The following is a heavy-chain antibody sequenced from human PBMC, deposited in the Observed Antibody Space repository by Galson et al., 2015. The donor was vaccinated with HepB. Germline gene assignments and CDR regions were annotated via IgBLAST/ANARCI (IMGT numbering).Heavy chain of an antibody. CDR2: ISESGIST. Sequence: SLRLSCAASGFTISSYAMNWVRQAPGKGLEWVSTISESGISTYYADSVKGRFTVSRDNSKNTLYLQMDSLRAEDTAVYYCAKRREAWGAFDIWGQGTMVTVSS. D-gene: IGHD7-27*01. V-gene: IGHV3-23*01. CDR3: AKRREAWGAFDI. J-gene: IGHJ3*02. CDR1: GFTISSYA.